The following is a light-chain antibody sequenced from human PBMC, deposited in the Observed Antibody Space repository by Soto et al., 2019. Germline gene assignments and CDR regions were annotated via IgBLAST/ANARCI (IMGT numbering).Light chain of an antibody. V-gene: IGKV1-9*01. CDR3: QQLNSYHPQFP. Sequence: DIQLTQSPSFLSASVGDRVTITCRTSQGIGYSLAWYQQKPGKTPKLLISAASNLESGVPSRFSGSGSGSEFTLTISSLQPEDFATYYCQQLNSYHPQFPFGPGTKVDIK. CDR2: AAS. J-gene: IGKJ3*01. CDR1: QGIGYS.